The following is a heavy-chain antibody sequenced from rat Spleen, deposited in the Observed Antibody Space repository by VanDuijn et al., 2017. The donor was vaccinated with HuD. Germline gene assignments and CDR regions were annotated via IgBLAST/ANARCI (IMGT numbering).Heavy chain of an antibody. J-gene: IGHJ3*01. CDR2: ISPSGGST. CDR3: TSHYDGTYPFTY. V-gene: IGHV5-19*01. CDR1: GFTFSDFG. Sequence: EVQLVESGGGLVQPGRSLTLSCAASGFTFSDFGMHWIRQAPTKGLEWVASISPSGGSTYYRDSVQGRVTISRDNARSTLFLEMDSLRSEDTATYYCTSHYDGTYPFTYWGQGTLVTVSS. D-gene: IGHD1-12*02.